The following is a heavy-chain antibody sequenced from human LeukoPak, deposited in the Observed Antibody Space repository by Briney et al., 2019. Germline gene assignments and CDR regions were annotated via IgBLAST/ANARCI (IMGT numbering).Heavy chain of an antibody. V-gene: IGHV3-7*01. D-gene: IGHD3-10*01. CDR2: IKTDGSET. CDR3: VSAIRGSPIDY. J-gene: IGHJ4*02. CDR1: GFSFSNYW. Sequence: GGSLRLSCAASGFSFSNYWMGWVRQAPGKGLACVANIKTDGSETYYVDSEKGRFTISRDNAKNSLFLQMNSLRAEDTAIYYCVSAIRGSPIDYWGQGTLVSVPS.